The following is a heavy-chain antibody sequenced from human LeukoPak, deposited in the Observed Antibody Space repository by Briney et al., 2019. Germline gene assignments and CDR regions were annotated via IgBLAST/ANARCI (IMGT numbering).Heavy chain of an antibody. V-gene: IGHV1-18*01. D-gene: IGHD3-10*01. Sequence: ASVKVSCKASGYTFTSYGISWVRQAPGQGLEWMGWISAYNGNTNYAQKLQGRVTMTTDTSTSTAYMELRSLGSDDTAVYYCARVCITMVRGVISDYYMDVWGKGTTVTVSS. CDR2: ISAYNGNT. CDR1: GYTFTSYG. J-gene: IGHJ6*03. CDR3: ARVCITMVRGVISDYYMDV.